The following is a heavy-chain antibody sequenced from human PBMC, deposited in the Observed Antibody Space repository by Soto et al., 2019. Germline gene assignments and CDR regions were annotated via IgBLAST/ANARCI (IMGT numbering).Heavy chain of an antibody. CDR3: ARAGWELAP. Sequence: SETLSLTCTVSGGSISSYYWSWIRQPPGKGLEWIGYIYYSGSTNYNPSLKSRVTISVDTSKNQFSLKLSSVTAADTAVYYCARAGWELAPRGRGTPVTVSS. CDR2: IYYSGST. V-gene: IGHV4-59*01. CDR1: GGSISSYY. D-gene: IGHD6-19*01. J-gene: IGHJ5*02.